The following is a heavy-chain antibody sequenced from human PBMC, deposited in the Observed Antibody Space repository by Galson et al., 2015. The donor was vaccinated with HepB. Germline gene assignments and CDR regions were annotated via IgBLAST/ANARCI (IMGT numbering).Heavy chain of an antibody. V-gene: IGHV5-51*01. D-gene: IGHD3-22*01. J-gene: IGHJ4*02. CDR2: IYPGDSDA. CDR1: GYSFTSYW. Sequence: QSGAEVKKPGESLKISCKGSGYSFTSYWIGWVRQLPGKGLEWMGIIYPGDSDARYSPSFQGQVTISADKSISTAYLQWSSLKASDTAMYYCARHVQYYYDSSGYYHFDFWGQGTLVTVSS. CDR3: ARHVQYYYDSSGYYHFDF.